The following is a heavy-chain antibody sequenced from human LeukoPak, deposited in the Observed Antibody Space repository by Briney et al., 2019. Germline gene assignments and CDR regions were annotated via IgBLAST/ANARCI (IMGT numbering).Heavy chain of an antibody. V-gene: IGHV4-39*01. D-gene: IGHD3-10*01. CDR1: GGSLSSIRYY. CDR2: MYYSGST. Sequence: PSEALSLTCIVSGGSLSSIRYYWGWVRQPPGKGLEWIGTMYYSGSTYYNPSLKSRVTISVDTSKNQFSLELSSVTAAATALYYCARHSEYYSGVGSASGYFDYWGQGTLVTVSS. CDR3: ARHSEYYSGVGSASGYFDY. J-gene: IGHJ4*02.